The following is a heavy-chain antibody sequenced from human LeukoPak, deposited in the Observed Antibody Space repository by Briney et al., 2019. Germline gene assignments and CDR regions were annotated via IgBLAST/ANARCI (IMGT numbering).Heavy chain of an antibody. V-gene: IGHV3-11*01. J-gene: IGHJ3*02. Sequence: GGSLRLSCAASGFTFTDYYMSWIRQAPGKGLEWVSYITNSGTTIYYADSVKGRFTISRDNAKNSLYLQMNSLRAEDTAVYYCARYIAAAGQGFRAFDIWGQGTMVTVSS. CDR3: ARYIAAAGQGFRAFDI. CDR1: GFTFTDYY. D-gene: IGHD6-13*01. CDR2: ITNSGTTI.